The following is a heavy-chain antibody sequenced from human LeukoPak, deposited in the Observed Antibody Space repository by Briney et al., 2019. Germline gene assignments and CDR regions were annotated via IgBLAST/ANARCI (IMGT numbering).Heavy chain of an antibody. CDR2: INHSGST. V-gene: IGHV4-34*01. Sequence: SETLSLTCAVYGGSFSGYYWSWIRQPPGKGLEWIGEINHSGSTNYNPSLKSRVTISVDTSKDQFSLKLSSVTAADTAVYYCASSGSYSEYFQHWGQGTLVTVSS. D-gene: IGHD1-26*01. J-gene: IGHJ1*01. CDR1: GGSFSGYY. CDR3: ASSGSYSEYFQH.